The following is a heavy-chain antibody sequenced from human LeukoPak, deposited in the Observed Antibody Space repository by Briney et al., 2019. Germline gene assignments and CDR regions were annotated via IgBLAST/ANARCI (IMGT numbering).Heavy chain of an antibody. V-gene: IGHV3-66*01. D-gene: IGHD3-22*01. J-gene: IGHJ3*02. CDR3: ARDGLDSSGPVAFDI. CDR2: IHIDGET. Sequence: GGSLRLSCVASEFTVSTNYMSWVRQAPGKGLEWVSIIHIDGETHYADSVKGRFTFSRDNSKNTLYLQMNSLRSEYTAVYYCARDGLDSSGPVAFDIWGQGTMVTVSS. CDR1: EFTVSTNY.